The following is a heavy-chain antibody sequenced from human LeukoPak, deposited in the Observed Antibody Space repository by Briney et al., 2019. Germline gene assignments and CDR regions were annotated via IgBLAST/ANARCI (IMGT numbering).Heavy chain of an antibody. V-gene: IGHV4-34*01. CDR1: GXSFSGYY. J-gene: IGHJ5*02. CDR2: INHSGST. Sequence: SETLSLTCAVYGXSFSGYYWSWIRQPPGKGLEWIGEINHSGSTNYNPSLKSRVTISVDTSKNQFSLKLSSVTAADTAVYYCASLLSSEWFDPWGQGSLVTVSS. CDR3: ASLLSSEWFDP. D-gene: IGHD6-25*01.